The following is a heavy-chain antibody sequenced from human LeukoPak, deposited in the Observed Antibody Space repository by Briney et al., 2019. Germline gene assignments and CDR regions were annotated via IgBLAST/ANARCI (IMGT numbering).Heavy chain of an antibody. V-gene: IGHV1-2*02. CDR2: INPNSGGT. CDR3: ARVTDDYGDYYYGMDV. D-gene: IGHD4-17*01. J-gene: IGHJ6*02. CDR1: GYTFTGYY. Sequence: ASVTVSCKASGYTFTGYYMHWVRQAPGQGLEWMGWINPNSGGTNYAQKFQGRFTMTRDTSISTAYMELSRLRSDDTAVYYCARVTDDYGDYYYGMDVWGQGTTVTVSS.